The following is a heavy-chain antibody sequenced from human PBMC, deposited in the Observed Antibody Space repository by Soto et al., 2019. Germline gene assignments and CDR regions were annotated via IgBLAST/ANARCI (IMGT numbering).Heavy chain of an antibody. CDR1: SGSISSSNW. Sequence: SETLSLTCAVSSGSISSSNWWSWVRQPPGKGLEWIGEIYHSGSTNYNPSLKSRVTISVDKSKNQFSLKLSSVTAADTAVYYCARATGYSSGWPNFDYWGQGTLVTVSS. V-gene: IGHV4-4*02. J-gene: IGHJ4*02. CDR2: IYHSGST. D-gene: IGHD6-19*01. CDR3: ARATGYSSGWPNFDY.